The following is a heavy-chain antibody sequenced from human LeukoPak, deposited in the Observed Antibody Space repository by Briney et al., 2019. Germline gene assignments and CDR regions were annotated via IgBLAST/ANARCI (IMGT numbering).Heavy chain of an antibody. D-gene: IGHD4-11*01. CDR2: IYYSGST. Sequence: SQTLSLTCTVSGGSISSGDYYWSWIRQPPGKGLEWIGYIYYSGSTYYNPSLKSRVTISVDTSKNQFSLKLSSVTAADTAVYYCARVRIYSSYFDPWGQGTLVTVSS. CDR1: GGSISSGDYY. J-gene: IGHJ5*02. V-gene: IGHV4-30-4*08. CDR3: ARVRIYSSYFDP.